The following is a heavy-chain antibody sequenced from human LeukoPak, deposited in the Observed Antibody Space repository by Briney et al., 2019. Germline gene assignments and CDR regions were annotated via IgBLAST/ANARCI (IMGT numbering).Heavy chain of an antibody. CDR3: ARHDYSNYVRH. D-gene: IGHD4-11*01. CDR1: GGSISSFY. V-gene: IGHV4-4*07. CDR2: GFASGST. J-gene: IGHJ4*02. Sequence: SSETLSLTCTVSGGSISSFYWSWIRQPAGKGLEWIGRGFASGSTIYNPSLKSRVTISVDESKNQFSLELKSVTAADTAVYYCARHDYSNYVRHWGQGTLITVSS.